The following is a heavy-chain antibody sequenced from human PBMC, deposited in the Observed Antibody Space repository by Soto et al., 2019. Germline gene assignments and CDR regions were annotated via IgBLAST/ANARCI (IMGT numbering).Heavy chain of an antibody. CDR1: GGTFSSYA. CDR2: MNPNSGNT. D-gene: IGHD3-16*02. V-gene: IGHV1-8*02. J-gene: IGHJ4*02. CDR3: ARGWAHYDCIWGTYRYFDS. Sequence: ASVKVSCKASGGTFSSYAISWVRQAAGQGLEWMGWMNPNSGNTGYAQKFQGRVTMTRNTSISTAYMELSSLRSEDTAVYYCARGWAHYDCIWGTYRYFDSWGQGTLVTVSS.